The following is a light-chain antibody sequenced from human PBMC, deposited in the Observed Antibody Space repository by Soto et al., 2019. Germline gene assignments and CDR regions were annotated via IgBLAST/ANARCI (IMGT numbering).Light chain of an antibody. Sequence: DIQMTLSPSSLSASVGDRVTITCQASQDISNFLNWYQQKPGKAPKLLIYDASKLETGVPSRFSGSGSGTAFTFTISSLQPEDVATYYCQQYDNLPLTFGGGTKVEIK. CDR3: QQYDNLPLT. CDR1: QDISNF. CDR2: DAS. J-gene: IGKJ4*01. V-gene: IGKV1-33*01.